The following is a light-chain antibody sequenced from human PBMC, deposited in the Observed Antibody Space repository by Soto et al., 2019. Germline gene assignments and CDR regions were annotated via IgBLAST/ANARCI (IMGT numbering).Light chain of an antibody. V-gene: IGKV3-20*01. Sequence: LTQSPGPLSLSPGDRATISFRASQNVYSNFVGWYQQRPGQAHRLLIYGTSTRPTHIPDRFSSSGSGTCFTLTISILEPDHFSVYFCHQYGNSPLTFGPGTKVD. J-gene: IGKJ3*01. CDR1: QNVYSNF. CDR3: HQYGNSPLT. CDR2: GTS.